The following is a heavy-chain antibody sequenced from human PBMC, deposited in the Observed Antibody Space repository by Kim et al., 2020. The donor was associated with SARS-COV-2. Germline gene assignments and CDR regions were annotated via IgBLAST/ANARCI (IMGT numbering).Heavy chain of an antibody. J-gene: IGHJ4*02. Sequence: DAVKGRFTISRDNSKNTLYLQMNSLRAEDTAVYYCAKAEFVVVPAALFDYWGQGTLVTVSS. CDR3: AKAEFVVVPAALFDY. D-gene: IGHD2-2*01. V-gene: IGHV3-23*01.